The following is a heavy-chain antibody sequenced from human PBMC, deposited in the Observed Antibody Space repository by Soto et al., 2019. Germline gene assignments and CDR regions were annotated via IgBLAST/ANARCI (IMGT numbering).Heavy chain of an antibody. J-gene: IGHJ4*02. CDR1: GFTFSSFA. CDR2: ITSDGTKE. CDR3: AKAAWSLAHTDYFDF. D-gene: IGHD1-26*01. V-gene: IGHV3-30-3*01. Sequence: QVRLVESGGGVVQPGRSLRLSCAASGFTFSSFAMHWVRQAPGKGLEWVAVITSDGTKEYYADSVRGRFTSSRDKSGNTVYLHMNSLGGDDTAVYYCAKAAWSLAHTDYFDFWGQGTLVTVSS.